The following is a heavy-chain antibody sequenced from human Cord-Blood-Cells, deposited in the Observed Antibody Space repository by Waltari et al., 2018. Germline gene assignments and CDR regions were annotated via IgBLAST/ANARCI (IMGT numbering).Heavy chain of an antibody. CDR2: INHSGST. CDR1: GGSFSGYY. Sequence: QVQLQQWGAGLLKPSETLSLTCAVYGGSFSGYYWRWLRQPPGKGLEWIGEINHSGSTNYNPSLKSRVTISVDTSKNQFSLKLSSVTAADTAVYYCASVRGYDFWSGYFNWFDPWGQGTLVTVSS. D-gene: IGHD3-3*01. CDR3: ASVRGYDFWSGYFNWFDP. V-gene: IGHV4-34*01. J-gene: IGHJ5*02.